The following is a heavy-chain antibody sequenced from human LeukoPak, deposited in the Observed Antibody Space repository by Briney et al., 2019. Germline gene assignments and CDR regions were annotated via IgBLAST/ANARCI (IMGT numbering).Heavy chain of an antibody. J-gene: IGHJ6*02. V-gene: IGHV4-61*01. D-gene: IGHD7-27*01. Sequence: SETLSLTCTVSGGSVSSGSYYWSWIRQPPGKGLEWIGYIYYSGGTNYNPSLKSRVTISVDTSKNQFSLELSSVTAADTAVYYCARATGDLHYYYGMDVWGQGTTVTVSS. CDR3: ARATGDLHYYYGMDV. CDR2: IYYSGGT. CDR1: GGSVSSGSYY.